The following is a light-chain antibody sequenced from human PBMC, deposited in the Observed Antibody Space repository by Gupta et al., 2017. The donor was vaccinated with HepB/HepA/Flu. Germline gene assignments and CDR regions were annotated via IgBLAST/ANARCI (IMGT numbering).Light chain of an antibody. J-gene: IGKJ1*01. CDR3: PQFGTSYPT. V-gene: IGKV3D-20*01. CDR2: DAS. Sequence: EVVLTQSPATLSLSPGERATLSCGASQSVSTSYLAWYQQKPGLAPRLLIYDASNRATGIPDRFSGSGSGTDFTLTISSLEPEDSALYYCPQFGTSYPTFVQGTKVEIK. CDR1: QSVSTSY.